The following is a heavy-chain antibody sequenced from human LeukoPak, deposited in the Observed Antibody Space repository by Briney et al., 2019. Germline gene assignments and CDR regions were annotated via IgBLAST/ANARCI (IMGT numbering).Heavy chain of an antibody. CDR2: IKSKTDGGTT. V-gene: IGHV3-15*01. Sequence: GGSLRLSCVVSGFTFGNAWMNWVRQAPGKALEWVGRIKSKTDGGTTDYAAPVKGRFSISRDDSKNTLYLQVNSLKTEDTAVYYCTHYSSGWLWGQGALVTVSS. CDR1: GFTFGNAW. CDR3: THYSSGWL. D-gene: IGHD6-19*01. J-gene: IGHJ4*02.